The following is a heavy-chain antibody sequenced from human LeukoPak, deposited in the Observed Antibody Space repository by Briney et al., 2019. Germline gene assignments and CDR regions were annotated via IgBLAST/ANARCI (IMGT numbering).Heavy chain of an antibody. CDR3: AKDTRSSTSCYTNHDAFDI. J-gene: IGHJ3*02. Sequence: GGSLRLSCAASGFTFSSYAMSWVRQAPGKGLEWVSAISGSGGSTYYADSVKGRFTISRDNSKNTLYLQMNSLRAEDTAVYYCAKDTRSSTSCYTNHDAFDIWGQGTMVTVSS. D-gene: IGHD2-2*02. V-gene: IGHV3-23*01. CDR1: GFTFSSYA. CDR2: ISGSGGST.